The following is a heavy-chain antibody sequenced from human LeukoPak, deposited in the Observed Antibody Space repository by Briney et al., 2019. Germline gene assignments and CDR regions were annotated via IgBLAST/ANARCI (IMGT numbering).Heavy chain of an antibody. CDR3: ARGITMVREALDY. D-gene: IGHD3-10*01. V-gene: IGHV4-39*07. CDR1: GGSISSSSYY. CDR2: IYYSGST. Sequence: SETLSLTCTVSGGSISSSSYYWGWIRQPPGKGLEWIGSIYYSGSTYYNPSLKSRVTISVDTSKNQFSLKLSSVTAADTAVYYCARGITMVREALDYWGQGTLVTVSS. J-gene: IGHJ4*02.